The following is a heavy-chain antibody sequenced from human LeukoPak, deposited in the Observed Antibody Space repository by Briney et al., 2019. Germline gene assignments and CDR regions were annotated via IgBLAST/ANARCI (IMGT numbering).Heavy chain of an antibody. V-gene: IGHV4-31*03. CDR2: MYYSGST. CDR1: GGSISSGGFY. J-gene: IGHJ4*02. CDR3: ARHIGRDGYDPTFDY. D-gene: IGHD5-24*01. Sequence: SETLSLTCTVSGGSISSGGFYWSWIRQHPGKGLEWIGTMYYSGSTYYNPSLKSRVTILVDTSKNQFSLRLSSVTAADTAVYYCARHIGRDGYDPTFDYWGQGTLVTVSS.